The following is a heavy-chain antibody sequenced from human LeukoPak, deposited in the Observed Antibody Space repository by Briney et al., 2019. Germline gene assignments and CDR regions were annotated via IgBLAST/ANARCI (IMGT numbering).Heavy chain of an antibody. CDR2: IYYSGST. CDR3: ARVDSSDAGNFDY. CDR1: GGSINDYY. J-gene: IGHJ4*02. Sequence: SETLSLTCTVSGGSINDYYWSWIRPPPGKGREWIAWIYYSGSTNYNPSLKSRVTISVDTSKNQFSLKLTSVTAADTAVYYCARVDSSDAGNFDYWGQGTLVTVSS. D-gene: IGHD2-15*01. V-gene: IGHV4-59*08.